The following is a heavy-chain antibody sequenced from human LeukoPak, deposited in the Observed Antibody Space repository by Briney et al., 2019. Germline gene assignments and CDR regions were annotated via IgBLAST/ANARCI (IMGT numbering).Heavy chain of an antibody. J-gene: IGHJ4*02. CDR3: AKDRSSSWYGEFDY. CDR1: GFTFSSYA. CDR2: ISGSGGST. V-gene: IGHV3-23*01. Sequence: GGSLRLSCAASGFTFSSYAMSWVRQAPGKGLEWVSAISGSGGSTYYADSVKGRFTISRNNSKNTLYLQMNSLRAEDTAVYYCAKDRSSSWYGEFDYWGQGTLVTVSS. D-gene: IGHD6-13*01.